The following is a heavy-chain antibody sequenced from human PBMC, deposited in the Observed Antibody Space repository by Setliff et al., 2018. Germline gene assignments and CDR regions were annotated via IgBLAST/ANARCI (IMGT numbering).Heavy chain of an antibody. CDR3: ARVYVGAAGGYGAFDI. J-gene: IGHJ3*02. D-gene: IGHD6-13*01. V-gene: IGHV7-4-1*02. CDR2: INTNTGNP. Sequence: WASVKVSCKASGYAFTSYAMNWVRQAPGQGLEWMGWINTNTGNPTYAQGFTGRFVFSLDTSVSTAYLQISSLKAEDTAVYYCARVYVGAAGGYGAFDIWGQGTMVTVSS. CDR1: GYAFTSYA.